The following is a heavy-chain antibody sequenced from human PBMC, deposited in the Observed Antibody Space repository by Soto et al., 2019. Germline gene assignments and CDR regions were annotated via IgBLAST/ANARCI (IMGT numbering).Heavy chain of an antibody. J-gene: IGHJ4*02. Sequence: GGSLRLSCAASEFTVTNNEMSWVRQAPGKGLVWVSILYSGGNTYYADSVEGRFTISRDGSKNTLYLHMNSLRAEDTAVYYCALRRVAYADFWGQGTRVTVSS. D-gene: IGHD2-2*01. CDR1: EFTVTNNE. CDR3: ALRRVAYADF. CDR2: LYSGGNT. V-gene: IGHV3-53*01.